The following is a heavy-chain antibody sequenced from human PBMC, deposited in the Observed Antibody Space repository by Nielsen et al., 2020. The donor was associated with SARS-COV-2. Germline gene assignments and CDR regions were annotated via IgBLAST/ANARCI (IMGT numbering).Heavy chain of an antibody. J-gene: IGHJ4*02. CDR1: GFTFRSYE. CDR3: TRVQYCSSSSCYGGFDY. Sequence: GESLKIYCAASGFTFRSYEMNWVRQAPGKGLGWVSYISSSGSTIYYADSVKGRFTISRDNAKNSLYLQMNSLRAEDTAVYYCTRVQYCSSSSCYGGFDYWGQGTLVTVSS. V-gene: IGHV3-48*03. CDR2: ISSSGSTI. D-gene: IGHD2-2*01.